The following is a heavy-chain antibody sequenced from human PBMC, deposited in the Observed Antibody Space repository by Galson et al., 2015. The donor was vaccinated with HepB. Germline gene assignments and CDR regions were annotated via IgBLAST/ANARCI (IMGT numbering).Heavy chain of an antibody. CDR1: GYIFTSYW. V-gene: IGHV5-10-1*01. J-gene: IGHJ5*02. CDR3: ARGRIEVAGGRDWFDP. Sequence: QSGAEVKKPGESLRISCKGSGYIFTSYWINWVRQMPGKGLEWMGRIDPSDSYTNYSPSFQGHVTISTDKSISTAYLQWSSLKTSDTAMYYCARGRIEVAGGRDWFDPWGQGTLVIVSS. CDR2: IDPSDSYT. D-gene: IGHD6-19*01.